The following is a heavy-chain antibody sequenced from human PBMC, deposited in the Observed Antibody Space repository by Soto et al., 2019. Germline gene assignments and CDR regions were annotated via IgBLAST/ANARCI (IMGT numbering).Heavy chain of an antibody. V-gene: IGHV3-33*01. CDR3: ARELHSSSWYARLVGFAF. CDR2: IWYDGSNK. CDR1: GFTFSSYG. J-gene: IGHJ4*01. D-gene: IGHD6-13*01. Sequence: GGSLRLSCAASGFTFSSYGMHWVRQAPGKGLEWVAVIWYDGSNKYYADSVKGRFTISRDNSKNTLYLQMNSLRAEDTAVYYCARELHSSSWYARLVGFAFWGHGTLVTVSS.